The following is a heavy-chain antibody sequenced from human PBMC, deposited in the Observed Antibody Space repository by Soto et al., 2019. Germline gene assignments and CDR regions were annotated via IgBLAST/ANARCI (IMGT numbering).Heavy chain of an antibody. CDR1: GFTFSSYD. Sequence: HPGGSLRLSCAASGFTFSSYDMHWVRQATGKGLEWVSAIGTAGDPYYPGSVKGRFTISRENAKNSLYLQMNSLRAGDTAVYYCARDLRVSTSPRRYYYYGMDVWGQGTTVTVSS. J-gene: IGHJ6*02. CDR3: ARDLRVSTSPRRYYYYGMDV. CDR2: IGTAGDP. V-gene: IGHV3-13*05. D-gene: IGHD2-2*01.